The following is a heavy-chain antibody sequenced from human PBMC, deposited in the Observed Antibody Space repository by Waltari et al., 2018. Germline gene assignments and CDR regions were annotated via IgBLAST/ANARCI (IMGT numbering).Heavy chain of an antibody. D-gene: IGHD3-16*01. J-gene: IGHJ4*02. CDR1: GFRFSDFW. Sequence: EVQLVESGGGLVQPGGALRLACAASGFRFSDFWMSWVRQAPEKGLEWVATMNQDGSAKLYVDFVRGRFTVSRDNAKNSLFLQMNSLRAEDTAVYYCARVAWGLGQDNWGQGTLVTVSS. V-gene: IGHV3-7*03. CDR2: MNQDGSAK. CDR3: ARVAWGLGQDN.